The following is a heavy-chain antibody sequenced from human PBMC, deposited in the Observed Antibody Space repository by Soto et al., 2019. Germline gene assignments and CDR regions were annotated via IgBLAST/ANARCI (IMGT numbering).Heavy chain of an antibody. D-gene: IGHD3-10*01. V-gene: IGHV1-46*01. CDR2: INPSDSTT. CDR1: GYTFTTYY. J-gene: IGHJ6*02. Sequence: QVPLVQSGAEVKEPGASVKVSCKASGYTFTTYYMHWVRQAPGQGLEWMGIINPSDSTTSYAQKFQGRVTMTRDTSTSTVFMELSSLRSEDAAVYFCARDVIVRGLRYYTMDVWGQGTTVTVSS. CDR3: ARDVIVRGLRYYTMDV.